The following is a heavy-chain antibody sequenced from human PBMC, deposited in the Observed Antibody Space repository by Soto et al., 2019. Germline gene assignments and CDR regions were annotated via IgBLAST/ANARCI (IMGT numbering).Heavy chain of an antibody. Sequence: PGESLSLSCLASGFTFSGSAMHGVRQASGKGLEWVGRIRSKANSYATAYAASVKGRFTISRDDSKNTAYLQMNSLKTEDTAVYYCTSPSTTVVTDRKDHWGQGT. J-gene: IGHJ4*02. CDR2: IRSKANSYAT. D-gene: IGHD4-17*01. CDR1: GFTFSGSA. V-gene: IGHV3-73*01. CDR3: TSPSTTVVTDRKDH.